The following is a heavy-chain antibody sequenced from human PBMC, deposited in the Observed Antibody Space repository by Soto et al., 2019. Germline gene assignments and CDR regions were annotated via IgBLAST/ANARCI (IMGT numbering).Heavy chain of an antibody. D-gene: IGHD6-19*01. CDR1: GGSISSSNL. CDR2: IYHSGST. Sequence: SETLSLTCAVSGGSISSSNLWSWVRQPPGKGLEWIGEIYHSGSTNYNPSLKSRVTISVDKSKNQFSLKLSSVTAADTAVYYCARGKQWLATYYYYGMDVWGQGTTVTVSS. J-gene: IGHJ6*02. V-gene: IGHV4-4*02. CDR3: ARGKQWLATYYYYGMDV.